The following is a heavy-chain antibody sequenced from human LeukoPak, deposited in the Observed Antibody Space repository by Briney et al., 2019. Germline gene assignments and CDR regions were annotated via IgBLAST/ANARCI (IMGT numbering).Heavy chain of an antibody. Sequence: GGSLRLSCAATGFTFSSYVMNWVRQAPGKGLEWVSSISSSSSYIYYADSVKGRFTISRDNAKNSLYLQMNSLRAEDTAVYYCAREYGYTRHFDYWGQGILVTVSS. V-gene: IGHV3-21*01. CDR2: ISSSSSYI. CDR1: GFTFSSYV. D-gene: IGHD5-24*01. CDR3: AREYGYTRHFDY. J-gene: IGHJ4*02.